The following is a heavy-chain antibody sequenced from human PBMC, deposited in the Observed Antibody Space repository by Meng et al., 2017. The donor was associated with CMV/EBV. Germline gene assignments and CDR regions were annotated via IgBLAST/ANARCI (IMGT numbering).Heavy chain of an antibody. CDR1: GFTFSDYC. J-gene: IGHJ4*02. Sequence: GESLKISCAASGFTFSDYCMNWVRQAPGKGLEWVSSISSSSSYIYYADSVKGRFTISRDNAKNSLYLQMNSLRAEDTAVYYCAIGVTGRYCSSTSCYEDYWGQGTLVTVSS. V-gene: IGHV3-21*01. CDR2: ISSSSSYI. CDR3: AIGVTGRYCSSTSCYEDY. D-gene: IGHD2-2*01.